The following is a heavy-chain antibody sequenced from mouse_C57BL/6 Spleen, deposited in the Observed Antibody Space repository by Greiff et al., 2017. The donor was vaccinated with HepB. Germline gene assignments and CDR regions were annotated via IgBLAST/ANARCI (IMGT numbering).Heavy chain of an antibody. V-gene: IGHV1-31*01. CDR1: GYSFTGYY. CDR2: IYPYNGVS. Sequence: EVKLMESGPELVKPGASVKISCKASGYSFTGYYMHWVKQSHGNILDWIGYIYPYNGVSSYNQKFKGKATLTVDKSSSTAYMELRSLTSEDSAVYYCASGPQLGRKGYYAMDYWGQRTSVTVSS. J-gene: IGHJ4*01. D-gene: IGHD4-1*02. CDR3: ASGPQLGRKGYYAMDY.